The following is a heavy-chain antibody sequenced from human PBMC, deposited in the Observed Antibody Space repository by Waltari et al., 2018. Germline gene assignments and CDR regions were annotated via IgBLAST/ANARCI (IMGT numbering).Heavy chain of an antibody. V-gene: IGHV1-2*02. D-gene: IGHD2-21*02. CDR3: ARLAYCGGDCYSSHFDY. J-gene: IGHJ4*02. CDR2: INPNSGGT. Sequence: QVQLVQSGAEVKKPGASVTVSCKASGYTFPGYYMHWVRQAPGQGLEWMGWINPNSGGTNYAQKVQGRVTMTRDTSISTAYMELSRLRSDDTAVYYCARLAYCGGDCYSSHFDYWGQGTLVTVSS. CDR1: GYTFPGYY.